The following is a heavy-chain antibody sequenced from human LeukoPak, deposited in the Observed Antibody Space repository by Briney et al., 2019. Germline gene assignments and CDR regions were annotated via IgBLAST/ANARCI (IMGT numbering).Heavy chain of an antibody. CDR2: ISAYNGNT. Sequence: ASVKVSCKASGYTFTSYGITWVRQAPGQGLEWMGCISAYNGNTDYAQRLQGRVTMTTDRSTSTAYMELRSLRSDDTAVYYCARGPIIDIAIVPAADEYYYMDVWGKGTTVTVSS. J-gene: IGHJ6*03. CDR3: ARGPIIDIAIVPAADEYYYMDV. D-gene: IGHD2-2*01. V-gene: IGHV1-18*01. CDR1: GYTFTSYG.